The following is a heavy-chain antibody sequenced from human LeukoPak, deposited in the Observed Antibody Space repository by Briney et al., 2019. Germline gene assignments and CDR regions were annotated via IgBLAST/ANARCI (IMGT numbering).Heavy chain of an antibody. CDR1: GGSFSGYY. CDR3: ASAQGYDSSGNYSFDY. V-gene: IGHV4-34*01. Sequence: MPSETLSLTCAVYGGSFSGYYWSWIRQPPGKGLEWIGEINHSGSTNYNPSLKSRVTISVDTSKNQFSLKLSSVTAADTAVYYCASAQGYDSSGNYSFDYWGQGTLVTVSS. CDR2: INHSGST. J-gene: IGHJ4*02. D-gene: IGHD3-22*01.